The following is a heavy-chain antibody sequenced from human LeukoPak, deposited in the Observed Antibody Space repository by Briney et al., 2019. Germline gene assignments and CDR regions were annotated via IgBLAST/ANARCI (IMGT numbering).Heavy chain of an antibody. CDR3: ARRTPKWLVDSGAFDI. CDR2: IYHSGST. V-gene: IGHV4-39*07. J-gene: IGHJ3*02. D-gene: IGHD6-19*01. Sequence: SETLSLTCTVSGGSISSSSYYWGWIRQPPGKGLEWIGEIYHSGSTNYNPSLKSRVTISVDTSKNQFSLKLSSVTAADTAVYYCARRTPKWLVDSGAFDIWGQGTMVTVSS. CDR1: GGSISSSSYY.